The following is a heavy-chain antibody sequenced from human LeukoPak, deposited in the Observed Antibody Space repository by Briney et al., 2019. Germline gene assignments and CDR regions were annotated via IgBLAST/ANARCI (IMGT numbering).Heavy chain of an antibody. CDR1: GYTFISYY. D-gene: IGHD4-17*01. CDR2: INPSGGST. Sequence: ASVKVSCKASGYTFISYYMHWVRQAPGQGLEWMGIINPSGGSTSYAQKFQGRVTMTRDMSTSTVYMELSSLRSEDTAVYYCARDLQADDYGDKQSDYWGQGTLVTVSS. V-gene: IGHV1-46*01. J-gene: IGHJ4*02. CDR3: ARDLQADDYGDKQSDY.